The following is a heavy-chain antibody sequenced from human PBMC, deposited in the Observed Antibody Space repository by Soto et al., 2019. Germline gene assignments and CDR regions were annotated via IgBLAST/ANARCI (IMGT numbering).Heavy chain of an antibody. CDR3: ARDLNYYGSGSSRRGFDP. CDR1: GGSISSGGYY. V-gene: IGHV4-31*03. CDR2: VYYSGST. D-gene: IGHD3-10*01. J-gene: IGHJ5*02. Sequence: SETLSLTCTVSGGSISSGGYYWSWIRQHPGKGLEWIGYVYYSGSTYYNPSLKSRVTISVDTSKNQFSLKLSSATAADTAVYYCARDLNYYGSGSSRRGFDPWGQGTLVTVS.